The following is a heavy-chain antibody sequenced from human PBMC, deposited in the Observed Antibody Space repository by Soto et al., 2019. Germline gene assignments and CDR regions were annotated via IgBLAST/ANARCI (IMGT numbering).Heavy chain of an antibody. CDR3: ARVVEEFPGWFDP. D-gene: IGHD2-21*01. CDR1: GGSISSYY. CDR2: IYYSGST. Sequence: PSETLSLTCTVSGGSISSYYWSWIRQPPGKGLEWIGYIYYSGSTNYNPSLKSRVTISVDTSKNQFSLKLSSVTAADTAVYYCARVVEEFPGWFDPWGQGTLVTVSS. J-gene: IGHJ5*02. V-gene: IGHV4-59*08.